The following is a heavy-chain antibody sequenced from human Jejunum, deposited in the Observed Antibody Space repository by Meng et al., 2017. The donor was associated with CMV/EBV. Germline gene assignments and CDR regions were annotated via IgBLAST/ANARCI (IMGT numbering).Heavy chain of an antibody. V-gene: IGHV4-61*01. J-gene: IGHJ4*02. CDR3: ARGGHWSRYFPD. CDR2: IYYGTT. D-gene: IGHD1-1*01. Sequence: CRVSGGSVNSGSYYWTWIRQPPGKGLEWIGYIYYGTTNYNPSLQSRVTISGDASKNQFSLKLTSVTAADTAVYFCARGGHWSRYFPDWGQGHLVTVSS. CDR1: GGSVNSGSYY.